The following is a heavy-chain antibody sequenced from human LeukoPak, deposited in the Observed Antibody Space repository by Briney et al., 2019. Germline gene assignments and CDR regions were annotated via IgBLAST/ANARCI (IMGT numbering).Heavy chain of an antibody. D-gene: IGHD6-13*01. CDR2: IYSGGST. J-gene: IGHJ3*02. V-gene: IGHV3-53*01. CDR1: GFTVSSNY. CDR3: ARFHVWGIAAAGTGFDAFDI. Sequence: GGSLRLSCAASGFTVSSNYMSWVRQAPGKGLEWVSVIYSGGSTYYADSVKGRFTISRDNSKNTLYLQMNSLRAEDTAVYYCARFHVWGIAAAGTGFDAFDIWGQGTMVTVSS.